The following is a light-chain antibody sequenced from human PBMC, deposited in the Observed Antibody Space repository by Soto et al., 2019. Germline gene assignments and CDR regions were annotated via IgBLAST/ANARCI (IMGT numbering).Light chain of an antibody. CDR3: QQYHGWPWT. CDR1: QSVGSD. CDR2: GVS. Sequence: EIVVTQSPATLSVSPGERATLSCRASQSVGSDLAWYQQKPGQAPRLVIYGVSMRAAGIPGRFSGSGSGREFTLSISSLQSEDFAFYYCQQYHGWPWTFGQGTKVDI. V-gene: IGKV3-15*01. J-gene: IGKJ1*01.